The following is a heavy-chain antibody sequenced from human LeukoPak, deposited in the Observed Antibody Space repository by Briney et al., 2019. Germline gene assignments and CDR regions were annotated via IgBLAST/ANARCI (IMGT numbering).Heavy chain of an antibody. CDR3: AREYYGFGY. D-gene: IGHD2/OR15-2a*01. Sequence: ASVKVSCKVSGYSFTSNYIHWVRQAPGQGLEWMGWINTNTGNPTYAQGFTGRFVFSLDTSVSTAYLQISSLKAEDTAVYYCAREYYGFGYWGQGTLVTVSS. J-gene: IGHJ4*02. CDR2: INTNTGNP. V-gene: IGHV7-4-1*02. CDR1: GYSFTSNY.